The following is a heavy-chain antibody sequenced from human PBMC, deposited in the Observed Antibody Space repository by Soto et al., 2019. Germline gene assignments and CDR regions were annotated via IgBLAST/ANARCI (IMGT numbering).Heavy chain of an antibody. CDR3: AKESKYCSSTSCYPDY. D-gene: IGHD2-2*01. V-gene: IGHV3-23*01. Sequence: GGSLRLSCAASGFTFSSYAMSWVRQAPGKGLEWVSAISGSGGSTYYADSVKGRFTISRDNSKNTLYLQMNSLRAEDTAVYYCAKESKYCSSTSCYPDYWGQGTLVTVSS. CDR2: ISGSGGST. CDR1: GFTFSSYA. J-gene: IGHJ4*02.